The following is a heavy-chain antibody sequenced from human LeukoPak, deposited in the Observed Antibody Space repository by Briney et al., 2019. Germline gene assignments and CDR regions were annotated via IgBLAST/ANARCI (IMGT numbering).Heavy chain of an antibody. J-gene: IGHJ4*02. CDR2: IYTSGST. CDR1: GGSISSYY. Sequence: SETLSLTCTVSGGSISSYYWSWIRQPPGKGLEWIGYIYTSGSTNYNPSLKSRVTISVDTSKNQFSPKLSSVTAADTAVYYCARAETYYYDSSGYFDYWGQGTLVTVSS. D-gene: IGHD3-22*01. V-gene: IGHV4-4*09. CDR3: ARAETYYYDSSGYFDY.